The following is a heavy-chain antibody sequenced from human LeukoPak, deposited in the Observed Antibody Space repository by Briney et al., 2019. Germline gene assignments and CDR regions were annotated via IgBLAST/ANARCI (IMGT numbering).Heavy chain of an antibody. CDR2: ISSSSSYI. V-gene: IGHV3-21*01. CDR3: ARVPIQLWTFDY. Sequence: GGSLRLSCAASGFTFSSYSMNWVRQAPGKGLEWVSSISSSSSYIYYADSVKGRFTISRDNAKNSLYLQMNSLRAEDTAVYYCARVPIQLWTFDYWGQGTLVTVSS. D-gene: IGHD5-18*01. CDR1: GFTFSSYS. J-gene: IGHJ4*02.